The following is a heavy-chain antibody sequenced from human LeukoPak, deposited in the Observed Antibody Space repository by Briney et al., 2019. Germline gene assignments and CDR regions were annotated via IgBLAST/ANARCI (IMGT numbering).Heavy chain of an antibody. Sequence: ASVKVSCKASGYTFTGYYIHWVRQAPGQGLEWMGWVNPNSGGTNYAQKFQARVTMTRDTSISTAYMELSRLRSDDTAVYYCARGIVVDSGWFDPWGQGTLVTVSS. CDR2: VNPNSGGT. CDR3: ARGIVVDSGWFDP. J-gene: IGHJ5*02. V-gene: IGHV1-2*02. D-gene: IGHD2-2*01. CDR1: GYTFTGYY.